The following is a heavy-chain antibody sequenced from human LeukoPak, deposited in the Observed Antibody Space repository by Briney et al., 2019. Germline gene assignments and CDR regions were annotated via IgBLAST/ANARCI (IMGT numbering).Heavy chain of an antibody. J-gene: IGHJ4*02. Sequence: PSETLSLTCTVSGGSISSYYWSWIRQPPGKGLEWIGYIYYSGSTNYNPSLKSRVTISVDRSKNQFSLKLSSATAADTAVYYCARGRHYYGSGSYYADQIFDYWGQGTLVTVSS. CDR1: GGSISSYY. D-gene: IGHD3-10*01. CDR2: IYYSGST. V-gene: IGHV4-59*12. CDR3: ARGRHYYGSGSYYADQIFDY.